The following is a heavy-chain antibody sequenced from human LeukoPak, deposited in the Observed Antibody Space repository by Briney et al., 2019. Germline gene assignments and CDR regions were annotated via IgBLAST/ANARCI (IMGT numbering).Heavy chain of an antibody. Sequence: GGSLRLSCAASGFTFSDYAMSWVRQAPGKGLEWVSAISGSGGSTYYTDSVKGRFTISRDNSKNTLYLQMNSLGAEDTAVYYCAKGSTVTKIRSSFDYWGQGTLVTVSS. J-gene: IGHJ4*02. D-gene: IGHD4-17*01. CDR1: GFTFSDYA. CDR3: AKGSTVTKIRSSFDY. CDR2: ISGSGGST. V-gene: IGHV3-23*01.